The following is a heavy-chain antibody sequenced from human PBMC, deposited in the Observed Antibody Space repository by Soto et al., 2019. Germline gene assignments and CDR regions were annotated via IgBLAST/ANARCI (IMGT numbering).Heavy chain of an antibody. CDR3: ARFRREAVAGYTLDK. Sequence: SETLSLTCTVSGGSISSNYWTWIRQPPGKGLEWIGYVYNSGSTNYNPSLKSRVTISEDTSKSQFSLKVNSMTAADTAVYYCARFRREAVAGYTLDKWGQG. J-gene: IGHJ4*02. CDR1: GGSISSNY. CDR2: VYNSGST. V-gene: IGHV4-59*01. D-gene: IGHD6-13*01.